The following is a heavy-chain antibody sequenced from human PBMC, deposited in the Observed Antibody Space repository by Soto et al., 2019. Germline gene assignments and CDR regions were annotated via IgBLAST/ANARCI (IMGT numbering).Heavy chain of an antibody. D-gene: IGHD3-3*01. V-gene: IGHV3-23*01. CDR2: IIGRGGST. J-gene: IGHJ6*02. CDR3: ANAHHRVTIFGVVIIDRLYYYYGMDV. Sequence: GSLRLSGAASGFTFSSYAMSGFRQAPGKGLDWVAAIIGRGGSTYYADSGKGRFTISRDNSKTTLYLQMTSPSAEDTAVYYCANAHHRVTIFGVVIIDRLYYYYGMDVWGQGTTVTVSS. CDR1: GFTFSSYA.